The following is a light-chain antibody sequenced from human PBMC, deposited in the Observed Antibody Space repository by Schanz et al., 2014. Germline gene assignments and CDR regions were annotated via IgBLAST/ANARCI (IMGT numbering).Light chain of an antibody. J-gene: IGKJ1*01. V-gene: IGKV3-15*01. CDR1: QSVSSN. CDR3: QQCISWPWT. CDR2: GAS. Sequence: EIVMTQSPATLSVSPGERATLSCRASQSVSSNLAWYQQKPGQAPRLLIYGASTRATGIPDRFSGSGSGTDFALTISSLQSEDFAVYYCQQCISWPWTFGQGTKVETK.